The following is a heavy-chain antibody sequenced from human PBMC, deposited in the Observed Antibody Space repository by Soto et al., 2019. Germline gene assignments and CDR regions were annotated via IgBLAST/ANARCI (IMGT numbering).Heavy chain of an antibody. CDR1: GASITGSSY. CDR2: FSLSGTT. J-gene: IGHJ4*02. D-gene: IGHD2-15*01. V-gene: IGHV4-4*07. Sequence: SETLSLTCTVSGASITGSSYWSWIRQPAGKGLEWVGRFSLSGTTNYNPSLRGRVTMSADVSKNQFSLRLTSVTAADTALYYCARGMTPLGAPAWYYFDSWGQGTLVTVSS. CDR3: ARGMTPLGAPAWYYFDS.